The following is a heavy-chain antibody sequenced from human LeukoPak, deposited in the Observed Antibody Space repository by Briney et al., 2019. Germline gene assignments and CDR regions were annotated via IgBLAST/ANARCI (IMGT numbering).Heavy chain of an antibody. D-gene: IGHD4-11*01. CDR1: GGSISGINYW. J-gene: IGHJ4*02. CDR2: FHYSGIT. Sequence: SDTLSLSCTVSGGSISGINYWWGWFRQPPGKGLEWIGSFHYSGITSYTPPLRTRVPMPVDAPKTQYSLTLSSVTAADTAVYYCARLPPNNYEIDYWGQGTLVTVSS. CDR3: ARLPPNNYEIDY. V-gene: IGHV4-39*01.